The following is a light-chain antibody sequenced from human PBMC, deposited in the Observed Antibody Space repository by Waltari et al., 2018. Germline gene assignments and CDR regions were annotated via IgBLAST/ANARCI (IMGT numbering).Light chain of an antibody. CDR1: NIGSKS. J-gene: IGLJ3*02. CDR2: DGS. V-gene: IGLV3-21*04. CDR3: HVWDSSSDHPWV. Sequence: SYVLTQPPSVSVAPGKTARITWAGNNIGSKSVHWYQQKPGPAPGLGIYDGSDRPSGIPERFSGSNSGNTATLTISRVEAGDEADYYCHVWDSSSDHPWVFGGGTKLTVL.